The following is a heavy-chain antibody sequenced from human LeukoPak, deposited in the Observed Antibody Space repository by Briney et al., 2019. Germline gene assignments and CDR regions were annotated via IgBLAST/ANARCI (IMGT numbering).Heavy chain of an antibody. D-gene: IGHD6-6*01. CDR2: INHSGST. CDR1: GGSFSGYY. J-gene: IGHJ5*02. Sequence: PSETLSLTCAVYGGSFSGYYWSWIRQPPGKGLEWIGEINHSGSTNYNPSLKSRVTMSVDTSKNQFSLKLSSVTAADTAVYYCARGLRGPWYSSSAGENWFDPWGQGTLVTVSS. CDR3: ARGLRGPWYSSSAGENWFDP. V-gene: IGHV4-34*01.